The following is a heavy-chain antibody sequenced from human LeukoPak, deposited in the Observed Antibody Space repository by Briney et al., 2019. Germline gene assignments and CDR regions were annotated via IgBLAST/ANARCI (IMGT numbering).Heavy chain of an antibody. V-gene: IGHV3-23*01. CDR2: ISGSGGST. CDR3: AKATYYYDSSSYYSPYYFDY. Sequence: GRSLRLSCAASGFTFSSYAMSWVRQAPGKGLEWVSAISGSGGSTYYADSVKGRFTISRDNSKNTLYLQMNSLRAEDTAVYYCAKATYYYDSSSYYSPYYFDYWGQGTLVTVSS. CDR1: GFTFSSYA. J-gene: IGHJ4*02. D-gene: IGHD3-22*01.